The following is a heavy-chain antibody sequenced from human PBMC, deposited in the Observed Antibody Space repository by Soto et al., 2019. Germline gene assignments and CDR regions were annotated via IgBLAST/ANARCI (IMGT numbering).Heavy chain of an antibody. CDR1: GGTFSTYA. D-gene: IGHD6-19*01. CDR2: IIPLFGTA. CDR3: ARPKGSYSSGYYYFDY. Sequence: QVQLVQSGAEVKQPGSSVKVSCKTSGGTFSTYAIYWVRQAPGQGLEWMGAIIPLFGTADYAQKFQGRVTITADESTSTPYMELSSLRSEDTAVYYCARPKGSYSSGYYYFDYWGQGTLVTVSS. J-gene: IGHJ4*02. V-gene: IGHV1-69*01.